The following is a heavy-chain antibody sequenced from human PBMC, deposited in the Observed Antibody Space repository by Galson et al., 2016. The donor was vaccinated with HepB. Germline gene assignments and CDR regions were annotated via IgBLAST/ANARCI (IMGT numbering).Heavy chain of an antibody. CDR2: ISWNSDSI. CDR1: GFTFDDYA. V-gene: IGHV3-9*01. J-gene: IGHJ4*01. CDR3: AKDFGDYYGSGTFLTYFDF. Sequence: SLRLSCAASGFTFDDYAMHWVRQPPGKGLEWVASISWNSDSIGYADSVKGRFTISRDNAQNSLYLEMNSLRPEDTALYYCAKDFGDYYGSGTFLTYFDFWGHGTRVTVSS. D-gene: IGHD3-10*01.